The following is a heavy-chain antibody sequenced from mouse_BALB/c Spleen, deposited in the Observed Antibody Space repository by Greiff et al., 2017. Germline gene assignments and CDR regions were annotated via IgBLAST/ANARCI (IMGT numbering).Heavy chain of an antibody. Sequence: QVQLKQSGAELVRPGSSVKISCKASGYAFSSYWMNWVKQRPGQGLEWIGQIYPGDGDTNYNGKFKGKATLTADKSSSTAYMQLSSLTSEDSAVYFCATNYGNAMDYWGQGTSVTVSS. J-gene: IGHJ4*01. D-gene: IGHD1-2*01. CDR1: GYAFSSYW. CDR3: ATNYGNAMDY. CDR2: IYPGDGDT. V-gene: IGHV1-80*01.